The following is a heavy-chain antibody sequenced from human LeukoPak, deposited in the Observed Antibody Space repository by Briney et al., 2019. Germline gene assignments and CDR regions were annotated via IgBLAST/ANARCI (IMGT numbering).Heavy chain of an antibody. J-gene: IGHJ6*02. CDR3: ARGGSYVYGMDV. V-gene: IGHV3-21*01. D-gene: IGHD1-26*01. CDR2: ISSSSSYI. CDR1: GFTFSSYS. Sequence: PGGSLRLSCAASGFTFSSYSMNWVRQAPGKGLEWVSSISSSSSYIYYADSVKGRFTISGDNAKNSLYLQMNSLRAEDTAVYYCARGGSYVYGMDVWGQGTTVTVSS.